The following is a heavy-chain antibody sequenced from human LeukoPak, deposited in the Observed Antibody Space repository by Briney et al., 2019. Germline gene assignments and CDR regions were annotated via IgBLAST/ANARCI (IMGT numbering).Heavy chain of an antibody. CDR2: SGGAGGST. Sequence: PRGSLRLSCAASGFTFSSYDMSWVRQAPGEGLEWVSASGGAGGSTYADSVKGRFTISRDSSKNTLYLQMNSLRAEDTATYYCAKALNYWYFDLWGRGNLVTVSS. J-gene: IGHJ2*01. V-gene: IGHV3-23*01. CDR1: GFTFSSYD. CDR3: AKALNYWYFDL.